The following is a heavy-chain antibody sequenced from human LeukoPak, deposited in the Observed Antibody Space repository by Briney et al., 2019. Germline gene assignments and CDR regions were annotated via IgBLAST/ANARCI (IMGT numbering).Heavy chain of an antibody. CDR2: IYYSGST. D-gene: IGHD3-10*01. Sequence: SETLSLTCTVSGGSVSSGSYYWSWIRQPPGKGLEWIGYIYYSGSTNYNPSLKSRVTISVDTSKNQFSLKLSSVTAADTAVYYCARAWGITMPGAPSRYYYYYGMDVWGQGTTVTVSS. V-gene: IGHV4-61*01. CDR1: GGSVSSGSYY. CDR3: ARAWGITMPGAPSRYYYYYGMDV. J-gene: IGHJ6*02.